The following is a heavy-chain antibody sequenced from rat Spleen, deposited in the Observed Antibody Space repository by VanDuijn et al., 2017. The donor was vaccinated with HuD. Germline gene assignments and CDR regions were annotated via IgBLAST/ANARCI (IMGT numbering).Heavy chain of an antibody. Sequence: EVQLVESGGGLVQPGRSLKLSCAASGFTFSNYDMAWVRQAPTKGLEWVASISTSGGSTYYRDSVKGRFTVSRDNAKSTLYLQMDSLRSEDTATYYCARQVRGGWGQGVMVTVSS. J-gene: IGHJ2*01. CDR2: ISTSGGST. D-gene: IGHD1-4*01. CDR3: ARQVRGG. V-gene: IGHV5-25*01. CDR1: GFTFSNYD.